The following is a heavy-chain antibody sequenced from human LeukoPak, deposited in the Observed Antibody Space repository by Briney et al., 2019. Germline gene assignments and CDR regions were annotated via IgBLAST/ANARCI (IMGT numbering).Heavy chain of an antibody. V-gene: IGHV3-11*06. Sequence: GGSLRLSCAASGFTFSDYYMTWFRQAPGKGLEWVSYIIGGSSYTNFADSVKGRFTISRDNAKNSLYLQMNSLRAEDTAVYYCARVSLLDDGGLGDYWGQGTLVTVSS. J-gene: IGHJ4*02. CDR2: IIGGSSYT. CDR1: GFTFSDYY. D-gene: IGHD4-23*01. CDR3: ARVSLLDDGGLGDY.